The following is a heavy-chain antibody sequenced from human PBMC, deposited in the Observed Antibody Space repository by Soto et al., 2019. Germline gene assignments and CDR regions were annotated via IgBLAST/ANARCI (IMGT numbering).Heavy chain of an antibody. CDR2: ISAYNGNT. CDR1: GYTFTSYG. J-gene: IGHJ4*02. D-gene: IGHD3-9*01. Sequence: ASVKVSCKASGYTFTSYGISWVRQAPGQGLEWMGWISAYNGNTNYAQKLQGRVTMTTDTSTSTAYMELRSLRSDGTAVYYCARVEYYDILTGYYSYKYYFDYWGQGTLVTVSS. CDR3: ARVEYYDILTGYYSYKYYFDY. V-gene: IGHV1-18*01.